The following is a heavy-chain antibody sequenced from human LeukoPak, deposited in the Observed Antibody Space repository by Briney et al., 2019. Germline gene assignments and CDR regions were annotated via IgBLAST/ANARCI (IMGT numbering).Heavy chain of an antibody. D-gene: IGHD2-21*01. J-gene: IGHJ3*02. CDR1: GGSFSGYY. CDR2: INHSGST. CDR3: ARFTVTYSDAFDI. Sequence: PSETLSLTCAVYGGSFSGYYWSWIRQPPGKGLEWIGEINHSGSTNYNPSLKSRVTISVDTSKNQFSLKLSSVAAADTAVYYCARFTVTYSDAFDIWGQGTMVAVSS. V-gene: IGHV4-34*01.